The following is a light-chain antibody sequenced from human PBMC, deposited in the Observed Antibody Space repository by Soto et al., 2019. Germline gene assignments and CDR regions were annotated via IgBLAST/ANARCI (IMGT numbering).Light chain of an antibody. CDR1: SSNIGAGYD. V-gene: IGLV1-40*01. Sequence: QSVLTQPPSVSGAPGQRVTISCTGSSSNIGAGYDVHWYQQLPGTAPKLLIYDNTNRPSGVPDRFSGSKSGTSASLAITGLQAEDEADYYCQSYDSSLSGPYLIFGGGTKVTVL. CDR2: DNT. J-gene: IGLJ2*01. CDR3: QSYDSSLSGPYLI.